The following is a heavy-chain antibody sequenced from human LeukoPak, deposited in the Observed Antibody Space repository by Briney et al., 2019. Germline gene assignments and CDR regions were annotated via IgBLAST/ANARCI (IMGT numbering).Heavy chain of an antibody. J-gene: IGHJ5*02. CDR1: GGSISSSSYY. V-gene: IGHV4-39*07. CDR2: IYYSGST. Sequence: SATLSLTCTVSGGSISSSSYYWGWIRQPPGKGLEWIGSIYYSGSTYYNPSLKSRVTISVDTSKNQFSLKLSSVTAADTAVYYCARVHRFSNYDILTGYYYWFDPWGQGTLVTVSS. D-gene: IGHD3-9*01. CDR3: ARVHRFSNYDILTGYYYWFDP.